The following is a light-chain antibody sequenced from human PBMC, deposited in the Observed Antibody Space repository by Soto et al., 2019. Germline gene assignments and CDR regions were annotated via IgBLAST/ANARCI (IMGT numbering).Light chain of an antibody. CDR3: QQYNSYSRT. CDR1: QSISSR. J-gene: IGKJ1*01. V-gene: IGKV1-5*03. CDR2: KAS. Sequence: DIHMTQSPSTLSASVGDRVTISCRASQSISSRLAWYQQKPGKATNLLIYKASTLESGVPSRFSGSGSGTEFTLTISSLQPEDFATYYCQQYNSYSRTFGQGTKVDI.